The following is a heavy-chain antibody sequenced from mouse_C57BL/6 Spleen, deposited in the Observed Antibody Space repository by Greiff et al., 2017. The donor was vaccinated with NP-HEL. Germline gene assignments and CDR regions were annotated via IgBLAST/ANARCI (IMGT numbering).Heavy chain of an antibody. CDR3: ARNSHYYGSSYEYYFDY. Sequence: VKLVESGPGLVQPSQSLSITCTVSGFSLTSYGVHWVRQSPGKGLEWLGVIWSGGSTDYNAAFISRLSISKDNSKSQVFFKMNSLQADDTAIYYCARNSHYYGSSYEYYFDYWGQGTTLTVSS. J-gene: IGHJ2*01. CDR1: GFSLTSYG. V-gene: IGHV2-2*01. CDR2: IWSGGST. D-gene: IGHD1-1*01.